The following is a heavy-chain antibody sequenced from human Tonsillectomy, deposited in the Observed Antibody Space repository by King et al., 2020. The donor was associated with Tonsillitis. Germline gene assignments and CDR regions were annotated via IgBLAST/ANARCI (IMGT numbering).Heavy chain of an antibody. J-gene: IGHJ4*02. Sequence: VQLVEFGGGLVQPGRSLRLSCATSGFTFTDYAMHWVRQAPGKGLEWVSGISWNSGGIAYADSVKGRFTISRDNAKNSLYLQMNSLRAEDTAFYYCAKDHHPFLAAAVHFTYWGQGALVTVSS. CDR1: GFTFTDYA. CDR2: ISWNSGGI. D-gene: IGHD6-13*01. CDR3: AKDHHPFLAAAVHFTY. V-gene: IGHV3-9*01.